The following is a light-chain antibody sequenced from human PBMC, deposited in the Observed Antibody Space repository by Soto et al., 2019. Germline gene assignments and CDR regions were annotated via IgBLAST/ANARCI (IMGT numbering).Light chain of an antibody. V-gene: IGKV1-5*03. CDR2: EAS. CDR3: QQYNCYWT. CDR1: QSISGS. J-gene: IGKJ1*01. Sequence: DIQMTQSPSTLSASVGDRVTITCRASQSISGSLAWYQQKPGKAPKLLIYEASNLKSGVPSRFSGSGSGTDYTLTISSLQPADSASYYCQQYNCYWTFGQGTRVEIK.